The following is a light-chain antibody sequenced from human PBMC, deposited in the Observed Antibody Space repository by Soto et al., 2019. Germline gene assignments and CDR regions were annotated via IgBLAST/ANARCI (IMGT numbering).Light chain of an antibody. J-gene: IGKJ1*01. CDR2: DAS. Sequence: DIPMTQSPSTLSASVGDRVTITCRASQRISSWLAWYQQKPGKAPKLLIYDASSLESGVPSRFSGSGSGTEFTLTISSLQPDDFATYYCQQYNSYPRTFGHGTKVEIK. CDR3: QQYNSYPRT. CDR1: QRISSW. V-gene: IGKV1-5*01.